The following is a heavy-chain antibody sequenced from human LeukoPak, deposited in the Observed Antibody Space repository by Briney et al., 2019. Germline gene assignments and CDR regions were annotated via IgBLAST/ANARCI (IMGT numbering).Heavy chain of an antibody. D-gene: IGHD6-19*01. CDR3: AREGSVAGTYNWFDP. CDR2: IYYSGST. CDR1: GGSISSYY. J-gene: IGHJ5*02. V-gene: IGHV4-59*01. Sequence: SSETLSLTCTVSGGSISSYYWSWIRQPPGKGLEWIGYIYYSGSTSYNPSLKSRVTISVDTSKNQFSLKLSSVTAADTAVYYCAREGSVAGTYNWFDPWGQGTLVTVSS.